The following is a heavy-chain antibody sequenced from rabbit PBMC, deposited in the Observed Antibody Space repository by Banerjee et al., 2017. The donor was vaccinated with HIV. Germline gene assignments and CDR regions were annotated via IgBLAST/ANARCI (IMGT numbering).Heavy chain of an antibody. Sequence: QEQLEESGGDLVKPEGSLTLTCTASGFSFSNKCVMCWVRQAPGKGLEWIGCINTSSGNTVYASWAKGRFTISRTSSTTVTLQMTSLTAADTATYFCARGLDVGSAYYFNLWGPGTLVTVS. CDR2: INTSSGNT. V-gene: IGHV1S45*01. CDR1: GFSFSNKCV. D-gene: IGHD4-2*01. CDR3: ARGLDVGSAYYFNL. J-gene: IGHJ4*01.